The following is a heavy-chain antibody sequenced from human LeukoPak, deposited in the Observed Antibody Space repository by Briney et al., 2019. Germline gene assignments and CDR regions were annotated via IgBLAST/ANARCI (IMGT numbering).Heavy chain of an antibody. D-gene: IGHD3-16*01. CDR3: ARAPFWGAPGIGFDY. Sequence: GGSLRLSCAASGLTVSSNCMSWVRQAPGKGLEWVSSISSSSSYIYYADSVKGRFTISRDNAKNSLYLQMNSLRAEDTAVYYCARAPFWGAPGIGFDYWGQGTLVTVSS. J-gene: IGHJ4*02. V-gene: IGHV3-21*01. CDR2: ISSSSSYI. CDR1: GLTVSSNC.